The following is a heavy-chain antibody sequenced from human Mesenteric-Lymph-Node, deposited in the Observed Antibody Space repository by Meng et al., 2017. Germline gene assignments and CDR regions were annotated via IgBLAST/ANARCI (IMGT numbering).Heavy chain of an antibody. CDR2: IYYSGTT. D-gene: IGHD7-27*01. Sequence: VQLPASGPGPVKPSPTPSLTCTVARGSVSNRSSYWSWIRQPPGKGLEWIGYIYYSGTTSYNPSLRSRVTISVDTSKNQFSLKLSSVTAADTAVYYCARDHWGSLDYWGQGILVTVSS. V-gene: IGHV4-61*01. J-gene: IGHJ4*02. CDR1: RGSVSNRSSY. CDR3: ARDHWGSLDY.